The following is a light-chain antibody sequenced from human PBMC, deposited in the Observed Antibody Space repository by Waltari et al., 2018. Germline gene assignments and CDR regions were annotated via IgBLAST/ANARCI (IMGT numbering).Light chain of an antibody. CDR2: EVR. J-gene: IGLJ2*01. CDR1: SSDVGSYNL. V-gene: IGLV2-23*02. Sequence: QSALTQPASVSGSPGQSITISCTGTSSDVGSYNLVSWYQQHPGKVPKLMIYEVRKRPSGISNRFSGSKSGNTASLTICWLQSEDEADYYCCSYVGSRIVVFGGVTKMTVL. CDR3: CSYVGSRIVV.